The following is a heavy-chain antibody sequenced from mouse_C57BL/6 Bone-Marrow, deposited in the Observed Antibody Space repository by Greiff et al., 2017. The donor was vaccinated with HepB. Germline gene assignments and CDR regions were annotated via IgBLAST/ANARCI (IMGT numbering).Heavy chain of an antibody. Sequence: EVQVVESGGGLVQPKGSLKLSCAASGFSFNTYAMNWVRQAPGKGLEWVARIRSKSNNYATYYADSVKDRFTISRDDSESMLYLQMNNLKTEDTAMYYCVRRFYAMDYWGQGTSVTVSS. CDR2: IRSKSNNYAT. V-gene: IGHV10-1*01. CDR3: VRRFYAMDY. CDR1: GFSFNTYA. J-gene: IGHJ4*01.